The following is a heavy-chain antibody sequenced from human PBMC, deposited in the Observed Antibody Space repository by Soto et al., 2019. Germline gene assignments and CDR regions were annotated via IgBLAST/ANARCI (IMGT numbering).Heavy chain of an antibody. Sequence: SETLSLTCAASGYSISNCYYWGCIQQPPGQGVDGSGIVYRTRTTYYTPSLKSRLTISIDTSNNRFSLKLRSVAAADTAVYYCARGGDSGSGYFDYWGQGNMVTVYS. CDR2: VYRTRTT. D-gene: IGHD3-3*01. V-gene: IGHV4-38-2*01. CDR3: ARGGDSGSGYFDY. J-gene: IGHJ4*02. CDR1: GYSISNCYY.